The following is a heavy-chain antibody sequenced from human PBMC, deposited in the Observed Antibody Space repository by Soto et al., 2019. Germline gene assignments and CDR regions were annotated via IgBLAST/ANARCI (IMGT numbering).Heavy chain of an antibody. CDR1: GLTFRDHW. CDR2: IKQDASEM. J-gene: IGHJ4*02. D-gene: IGHD4-17*01. Sequence: GGSLRLSCVGSGLTFRDHWMNWVRQAPGKGLEWVANIKQDASEMHYVDSVKGRFTISRDNAKSSLYLQMNSLRAEDTAVYYCTRGHYSDRDWGQGTLVTV. CDR3: TRGHYSDRD. V-gene: IGHV3-7*03.